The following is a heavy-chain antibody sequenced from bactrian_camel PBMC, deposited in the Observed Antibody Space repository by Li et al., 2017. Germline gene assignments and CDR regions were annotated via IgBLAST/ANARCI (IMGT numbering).Heavy chain of an antibody. Sequence: VDSGDGSVQAGGSLTLSCALLGYSYPSLAIAWFRQAPGKEREGVAAIYLGGGSTYYADSVKGRFTISEADAESTLYLQMNKLKFEDTAMYYCAAKVGGGGWDLLREPVYNYWGQGTQVTVS. J-gene: IGHJ4*01. CDR1: GYSYPSLA. D-gene: IGHD1*01. V-gene: IGHV3S54*01. CDR3: AAKVGGGGWDLLREPVYNY. CDR2: IYLGGGST.